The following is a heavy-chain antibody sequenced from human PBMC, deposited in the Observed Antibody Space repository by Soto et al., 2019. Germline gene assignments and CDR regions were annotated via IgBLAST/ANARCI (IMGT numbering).Heavy chain of an antibody. CDR2: IDPSDSYT. CDR3: ARSSSSGGSPFDY. V-gene: IGHV5-10-1*01. D-gene: IGHD2-15*01. J-gene: IGHJ4*02. CDR1: GYSFASYW. Sequence: GDSRKISCNCSGYSFASYWISWVRQMPGKGLEWMGRIDPSDSYTNYSPSFQGHVTISADKSISTAYLQWSSLKASDTAMYYCARSSSSGGSPFDYWGQGTPVTVSS.